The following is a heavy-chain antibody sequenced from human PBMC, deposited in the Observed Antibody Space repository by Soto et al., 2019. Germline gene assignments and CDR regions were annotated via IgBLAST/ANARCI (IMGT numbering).Heavy chain of an antibody. D-gene: IGHD2-2*01. J-gene: IGHJ6*02. CDR2: IIPMFGTA. CDR3: ARRCGISTSCHYCGMDV. CDR1: GGTFSTYT. V-gene: IGHV1-69*12. Sequence: QVQLVQSGAEVKKPGSSVKVSCKASGGTFSTYTINWVRQAPGQGLEWMGGIIPMFGTANYAQKSQGRVRITAEEATSTAYMELSSLRSEDTAVYFCARRCGISTSCHYCGMDVWGQGTTVTVSS.